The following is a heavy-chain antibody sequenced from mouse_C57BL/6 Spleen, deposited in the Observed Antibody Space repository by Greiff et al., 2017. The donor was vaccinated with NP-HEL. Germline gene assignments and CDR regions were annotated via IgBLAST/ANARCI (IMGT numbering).Heavy chain of an antibody. D-gene: IGHD2-5*01. CDR3: ARAYYSTFDY. V-gene: IGHV1-18*01. J-gene: IGHJ2*01. CDR1: GYTFTDYN. Sequence: EVKLEESGPELVKPGASVKIPCKASGYTFTDYNMDWVKQSHGKSLEWIGDINPNNGGTIYNQKFKGKATLTVDKSSSTAYMELRSLTSEDTAVYYCARAYYSTFDYWGQGTTLTVSS. CDR2: INPNNGGT.